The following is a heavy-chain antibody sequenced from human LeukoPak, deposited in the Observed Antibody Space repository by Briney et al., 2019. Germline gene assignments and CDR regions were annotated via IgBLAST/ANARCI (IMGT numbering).Heavy chain of an antibody. J-gene: IGHJ6*02. CDR1: GIAFHYYA. CDR2: INRNSDTK. CDR3: AKDTGGNGAYFYAMDV. V-gene: IGHV3-9*01. Sequence: SLRPSCVGSGIAFHYYAMHWVRPPPGKGLGWVSVINRNSDTKAYADSVKGRFTISRDRAKNSLYLQMDSLRPEDTALNYCAKDTGGNGAYFYAMDVWGQGTSVTVSS. D-gene: IGHD4-23*01.